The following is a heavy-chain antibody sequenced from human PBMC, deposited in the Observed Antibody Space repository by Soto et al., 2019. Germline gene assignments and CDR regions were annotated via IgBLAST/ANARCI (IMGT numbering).Heavy chain of an antibody. J-gene: IGHJ4*02. V-gene: IGHV1-2*04. CDR1: GYTFTAYY. CDR2: INPNSGDT. Sequence: QVQLVQSGAEVKKLGASVKVSCKASGYTFTAYYIHWVRQAPGQGLEWVGWINPNSGDTNYAQRFQGWVTMTGDRSVRTAYIDLTRLRSEDTAVYYCARGGYTYGYGLDYWGQGTLVTVSS. D-gene: IGHD5-18*01. CDR3: ARGGYTYGYGLDY.